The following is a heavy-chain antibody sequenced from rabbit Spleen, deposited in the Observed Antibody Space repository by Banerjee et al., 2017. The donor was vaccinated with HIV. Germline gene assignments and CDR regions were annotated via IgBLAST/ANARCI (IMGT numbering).Heavy chain of an antibody. D-gene: IGHD1-1*01. CDR1: GFSFSNKAV. Sequence: QEQLVESGGGLVRPEGSLKLSCKASGFSFSNKAVMCWVRQAPGKGLEWIACINAATAKPVYATWAKGRFTISRTSSTTVTLRMTSLTAADRATYFCARDLLGVIGWNFYLWGQGTLVTVS. CDR3: ARDLLGVIGWNFYL. J-gene: IGHJ4*01. CDR2: INAATAKP. V-gene: IGHV1S45*01.